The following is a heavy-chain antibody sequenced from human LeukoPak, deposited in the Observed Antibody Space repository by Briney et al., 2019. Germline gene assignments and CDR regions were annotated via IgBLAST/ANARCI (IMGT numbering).Heavy chain of an antibody. CDR3: ATLRKSFWIPEFDF. CDR2: ISSSSSTT. Sequence: PGGSLRLSCAASGFTFSSYSMNWVRQAPGKGLEWVSYISSSSSTTYYADSVKGRFTISRDNSKNTLYLQMNSLRAEDTAVYYCATLRKSFWIPEFDFWGQGTLVTVSS. J-gene: IGHJ4*02. D-gene: IGHD1-1*01. V-gene: IGHV3-48*01. CDR1: GFTFSSYS.